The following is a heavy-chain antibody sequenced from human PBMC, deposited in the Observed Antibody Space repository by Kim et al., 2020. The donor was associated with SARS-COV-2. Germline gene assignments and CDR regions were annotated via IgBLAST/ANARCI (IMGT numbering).Heavy chain of an antibody. J-gene: IGHJ4*02. CDR3: VKGIAGYSSSWYTQ. Sequence: GGSLRLSCAVSEVTFASYWMHWVRHLPGKGLEWVSHINDDGATATYAESVKARFTISRDNAKNTLFLEMTSLRVDDTALYYCVKGIAGYSSSWYTQWGQGTLVPVSS. V-gene: IGHV3-74*03. CDR2: INDDGATA. D-gene: IGHD6-13*01. CDR1: EVTFASYW.